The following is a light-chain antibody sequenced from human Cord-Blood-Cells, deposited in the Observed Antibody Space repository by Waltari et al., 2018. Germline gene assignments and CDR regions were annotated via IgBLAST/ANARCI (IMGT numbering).Light chain of an antibody. V-gene: IGLV1-51*02. J-gene: IGLJ1*01. CDR3: GTWDSSLSAGV. Sequence: SVLTQPPSVSAAPGQKVPISSPGRRPNIGNNYEYCYQQPPGTAPKLLIYENNKRPSGIPDRCSGPKSGTSATLGITGLQTGDEADYYCGTWDSSLSAGVFGTGTKVTVL. CDR2: ENN. CDR1: RPNIGNNY.